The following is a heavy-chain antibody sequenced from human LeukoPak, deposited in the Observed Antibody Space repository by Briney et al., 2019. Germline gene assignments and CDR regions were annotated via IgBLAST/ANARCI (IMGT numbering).Heavy chain of an antibody. Sequence: GGSLRLSCAASGFTFSSYGMIWVRQAPGKGLEWISYISSSSNTIYYADSVKGRFTISGDNAKNSLYLQVSSLRAEDTAVYYCAGDPGLMRAAACGDYWGQGTLVIVSS. CDR1: GFTFSSYG. V-gene: IGHV3-48*01. CDR3: AGDPGLMRAAACGDY. J-gene: IGHJ4*02. CDR2: ISSSSNTI. D-gene: IGHD6-13*01.